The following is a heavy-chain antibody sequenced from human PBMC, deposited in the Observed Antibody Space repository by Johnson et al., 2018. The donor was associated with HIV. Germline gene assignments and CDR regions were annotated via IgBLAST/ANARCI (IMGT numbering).Heavy chain of an antibody. CDR1: GFTFSNAW. J-gene: IGHJ3*02. CDR3: STGDIVVVVGAILLPLHDAFDI. CDR2: IKSKTDGGTT. Sequence: VQLVESGGGLVKPGGSLRLSCAASGFTFSNAWMSWVRQAPGKGLEWVGRIKSKTDGGTTDYAAPVKGRFTISRDDSKNTLYLQVNSLKTEDTAVYYCSTGDIVVVVGAILLPLHDAFDIWGQGTMVTVSS. D-gene: IGHD2-15*01. V-gene: IGHV3-15*01.